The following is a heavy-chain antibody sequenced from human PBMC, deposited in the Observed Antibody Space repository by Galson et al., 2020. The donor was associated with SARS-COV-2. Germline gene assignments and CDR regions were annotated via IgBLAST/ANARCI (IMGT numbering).Heavy chain of an antibody. V-gene: IGHV3-23*01. D-gene: IGHD3-3*01. J-gene: IGHJ4*02. CDR3: ARAIFGVVTLDY. Sequence: GGSLRLSCAASGFTFRSYGMSWVRQTPGKGLEWVSSISGSGGNTYYADSVKGRFTISRDNSKNTLYLQMNTLRAEDTALYYCARAIFGVVTLDYWGQGNLVTISS. CDR2: ISGSGGNT. CDR1: GFTFRSYG.